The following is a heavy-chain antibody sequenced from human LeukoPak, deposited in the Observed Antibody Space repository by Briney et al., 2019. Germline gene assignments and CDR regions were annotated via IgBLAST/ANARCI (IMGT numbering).Heavy chain of an antibody. J-gene: IGHJ4*02. Sequence: PGGSLRLSCAASGFTFSSYSMNWVRQAPGQGLEWVSSISPIGDNVDYADSVKDRFTIPRDNAKNSLYLQLNSLRAGDTAVYYCTDQKGADDWGQGTLVTVSS. D-gene: IGHD2-2*01. V-gene: IGHV3-21*01. CDR2: ISPIGDNV. CDR3: TDQKGADD. CDR1: GFTFSSYS.